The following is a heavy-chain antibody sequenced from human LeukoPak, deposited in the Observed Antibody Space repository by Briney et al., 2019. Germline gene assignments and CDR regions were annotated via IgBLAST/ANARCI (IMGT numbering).Heavy chain of an antibody. CDR1: GFTFSDYY. Sequence: KAGGSLRLSCAASGFTFSDYYMSWIRQAPGKGLEWVSYISSSGYTIYYADSVKGRFTISRDNAKNSLYLQMNSLRAEDTAVYYCARDLTHNDAFGIWGQGTMVTVSS. CDR3: ARDLTHNDAFGI. V-gene: IGHV3-11*01. D-gene: IGHD3-9*01. CDR2: ISSSGYTI. J-gene: IGHJ3*02.